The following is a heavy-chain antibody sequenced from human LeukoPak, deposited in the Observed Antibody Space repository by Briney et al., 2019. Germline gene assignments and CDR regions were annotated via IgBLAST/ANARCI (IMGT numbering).Heavy chain of an antibody. J-gene: IGHJ6*03. Sequence: PGGSLRLSCAASGFTFSSYWMSWVRQAPGKGLEWVANIKQDGSEKYYVDSVKGRFTISRDNAKNSLYLQMNSLRAEDTALYYCARGLRAAVWGSYFYRGTDYYYMDVWGEGTTVTVSS. CDR2: IKQDGSEK. D-gene: IGHD3-16*01. CDR1: GFTFSSYW. CDR3: ARGLRAAVWGSYFYRGTDYYYMDV. V-gene: IGHV3-7*03.